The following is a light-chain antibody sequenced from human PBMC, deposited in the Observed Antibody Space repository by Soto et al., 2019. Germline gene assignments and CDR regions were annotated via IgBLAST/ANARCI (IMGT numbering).Light chain of an antibody. CDR3: AAWDVSLRGQV. CDR1: SSNIGSNY. J-gene: IGLJ3*02. CDR2: RNN. V-gene: IGLV1-47*01. Sequence: QLVLTQPPSASGTPGQRVTISCSGSSSNIGSNYVYWYQQLPGTAPKLLIYRNNQRPSGVPDRFSGSKSGTSASLAITGLPSDDEGDYYCAAWDVSLRGQVFGGGTKVTVL.